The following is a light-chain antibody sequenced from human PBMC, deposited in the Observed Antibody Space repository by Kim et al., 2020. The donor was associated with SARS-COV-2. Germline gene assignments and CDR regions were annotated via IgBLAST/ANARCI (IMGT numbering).Light chain of an antibody. Sequence: EIVLTQSPGSLSLSPGERATLSCRASQSVSTSYIAWYQHQPGQAPRLLIYGTSNRATGIPDRFSGRGSGTDFTLTVTRLQSEDFAVYYCHQYGTSPYTFGQGTKLEIK. CDR3: HQYGTSPYT. V-gene: IGKV3-20*01. CDR1: QSVSTSY. CDR2: GTS. J-gene: IGKJ2*01.